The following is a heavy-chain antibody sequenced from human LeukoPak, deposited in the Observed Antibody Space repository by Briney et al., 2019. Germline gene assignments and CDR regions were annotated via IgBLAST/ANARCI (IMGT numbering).Heavy chain of an antibody. CDR2: IAIDGDT. V-gene: IGHV3-13*01. J-gene: IGHJ3*02. CDR1: GFTFSSYD. CDR3: VRGISRDLVTGYGNAFIM. D-gene: IGHD3-9*01. Sequence: PGGSLRLSCAASGFTFSSYDTHWVRQVIGKGLEWVSGIAIDGDTYYLGSVKGRFTISREDVRNSLFLQMNSLRAEDTAVYYCVRGISRDLVTGYGNAFIMWGQGTMVTVSS.